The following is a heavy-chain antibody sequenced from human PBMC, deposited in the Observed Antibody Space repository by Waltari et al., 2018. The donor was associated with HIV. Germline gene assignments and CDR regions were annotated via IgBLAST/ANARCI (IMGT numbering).Heavy chain of an antibody. CDR2: MNPNSGNT. Sequence: QVQLVQSGAEVKKPGASVKVSCKASGYTFSPHDINWVRQATGQGLEWMGWMNPNSGNTGYAQKFQGRVNMTRNSSIRTAYMELSSLRSDDTAVYYCSRGLHCTATSCLLYHGMDVWGQGTAVSVSS. CDR1: GYTFSPHD. D-gene: IGHD2-2*01. J-gene: IGHJ6*02. V-gene: IGHV1-8*01. CDR3: SRGLHCTATSCLLYHGMDV.